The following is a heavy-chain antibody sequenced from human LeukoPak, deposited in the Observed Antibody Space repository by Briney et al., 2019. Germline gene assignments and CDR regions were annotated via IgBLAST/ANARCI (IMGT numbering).Heavy chain of an antibody. J-gene: IGHJ4*02. CDR3: PRSGSGSYYIGY. Sequence: SETLSLTFTVSGGSISSYYWSWIRQPPGKGLEWIGYIYYSGSTNYNPSLKSRVTISVDTSKNQFSLKLSSVTAADTAVYYCPRSGSGSYYIGYWGQGTLVTVSS. D-gene: IGHD3-10*01. V-gene: IGHV4-59*01. CDR2: IYYSGST. CDR1: GGSISSYY.